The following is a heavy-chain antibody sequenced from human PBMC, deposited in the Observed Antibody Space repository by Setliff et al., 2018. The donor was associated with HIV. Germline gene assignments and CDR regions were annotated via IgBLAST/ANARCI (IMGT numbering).Heavy chain of an antibody. CDR1: DSGTYY. J-gene: IGHJ4*02. V-gene: IGHV4-4*07. D-gene: IGHD4-17*01. Sequence: PSETLSLTCTVFDSGTYYWSWIRQPAGKGLEWIGRVSSRGDTNYNPSLKSRVTMSVDTSKNQFSLKLTSVTASDTAVYYCARAAAGNTGPFDLWGQGSPVTVSS. CDR2: VSSRGDT. CDR3: ARAAAGNTGPFDL.